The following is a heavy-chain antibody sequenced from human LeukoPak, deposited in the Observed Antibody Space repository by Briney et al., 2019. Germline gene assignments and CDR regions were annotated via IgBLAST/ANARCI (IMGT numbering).Heavy chain of an antibody. Sequence: SETLSLTCTVSGGSISSGDYYWSWIRQPPGKGLEWIGYIYYSGSTYYNPSLKSRVTISVDTSKNQFSLKLSSVTAADTAVYYCARADVEMATITGFDYWGQGTLVTVSS. V-gene: IGHV4-30-4*08. CDR3: ARADVEMATITGFDY. CDR1: GGSISSGDYY. J-gene: IGHJ4*02. D-gene: IGHD5-24*01. CDR2: IYYSGST.